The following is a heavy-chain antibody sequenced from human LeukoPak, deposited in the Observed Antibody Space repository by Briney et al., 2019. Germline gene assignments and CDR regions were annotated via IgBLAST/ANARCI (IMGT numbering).Heavy chain of an antibody. V-gene: IGHV3-74*01. Sequence: GGSLRLSCVASGFTFSSYWMHWVRQAPGKGLVWVSRINSVGSSTTYADSVKGPFTISRDNAENTLYLQMNSLRAEDTAMYYCARQYSYDSSGYYPWDYWGQGTLVTVSS. CDR3: ARQYSYDSSGYYPWDY. J-gene: IGHJ4*02. CDR2: INSVGSST. CDR1: GFTFSSYW. D-gene: IGHD3-22*01.